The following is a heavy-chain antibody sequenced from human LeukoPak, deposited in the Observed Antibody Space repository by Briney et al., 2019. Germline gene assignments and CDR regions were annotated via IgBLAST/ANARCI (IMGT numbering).Heavy chain of an antibody. CDR1: GFTFSSYE. D-gene: IGHD1-26*01. Sequence: GGSPRLSCAGSGFTFSSYEMNWVRQAPGKGLEWASSISSGGSTIYYADSVKGRFTISRDNAENSLYLQMNSLRAEDTAVYYCARPTYSGSYQALDYWGQGTLVTVSS. CDR2: ISSGGSTI. J-gene: IGHJ4*02. CDR3: ARPTYSGSYQALDY. V-gene: IGHV3-48*03.